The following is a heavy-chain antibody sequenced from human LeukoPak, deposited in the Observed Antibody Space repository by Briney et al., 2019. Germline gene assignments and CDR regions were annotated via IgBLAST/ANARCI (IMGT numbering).Heavy chain of an antibody. D-gene: IGHD3-16*01. CDR2: ISGLSTHI. J-gene: IGHJ4*02. CDR1: AFTLSDYD. CDR3: GRAFPPLRTSSAGDL. Sequence: PGQSLRLSCSASAFTLSDYDMNWVRQAPGKGLEWVSSISGLSTHINYGDSVKGRFSISRDNAKNSVYLQMNSLGVEDTAIYYCGRAFPPLRTSSAGDLWGQGILVTVSS. V-gene: IGHV3-69-1*02.